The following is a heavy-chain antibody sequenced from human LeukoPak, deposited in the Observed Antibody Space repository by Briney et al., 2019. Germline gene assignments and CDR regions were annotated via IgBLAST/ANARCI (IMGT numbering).Heavy chain of an antibody. J-gene: IGHJ5*02. CDR1: GGTFSSYA. Sequence: SVKVSCEASGGTFSSYAISWVRQAPGQGLEWMGGIIPIFGTANYAQKFQGRVTITADESTSTAYMELSSLRSEDTAVYYCAQKVGSGSSNWFDPWGQGTLVTVSS. V-gene: IGHV1-69*13. CDR2: IIPIFGTA. D-gene: IGHD3-10*01. CDR3: AQKVGSGSSNWFDP.